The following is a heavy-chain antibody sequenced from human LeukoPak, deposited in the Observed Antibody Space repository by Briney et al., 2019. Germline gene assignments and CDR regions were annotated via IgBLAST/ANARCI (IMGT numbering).Heavy chain of an antibody. CDR3: AKLPTTVTTISYFDY. J-gene: IGHJ4*02. V-gene: IGHV3-30*02. CDR2: IRYDGSNK. CDR1: GFTFSSYG. Sequence: GGSLRLSCAASGFTFSSYGMHWVRQAPGKGLEWVAFIRYDGSNKYYADSVKGRFTISRDNSKNTLYLQMNSLRAEDTAVYYCAKLPTTVTTISYFDYWGQGTLVTVSS. D-gene: IGHD4-17*01.